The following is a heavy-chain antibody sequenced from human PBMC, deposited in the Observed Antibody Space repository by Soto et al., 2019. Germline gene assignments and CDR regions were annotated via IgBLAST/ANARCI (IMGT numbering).Heavy chain of an antibody. V-gene: IGHV3-33*01. Sequence: ESGGGVVQPGRSLRLSCAASGFTFSSYGMHWVRQAPGKGLEWVAVIWYDGSNKYDAESVKGRFTISRDNSKNTLYLQMNSLSAEDPAVYYCARERLLSYNYYYGMDVCGQGTTVTVSS. CDR3: ARERLLSYNYYYGMDV. CDR2: IWYDGSNK. J-gene: IGHJ6*02. CDR1: GFTFSSYG.